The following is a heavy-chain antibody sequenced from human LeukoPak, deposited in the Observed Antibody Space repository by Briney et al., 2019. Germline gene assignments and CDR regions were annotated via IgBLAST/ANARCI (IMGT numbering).Heavy chain of an antibody. Sequence: SVKVSCKASGGTFSSYAISWVRQAPGQGLEWMGGIIPIFGTANYAQKFQGRVTITADESTSTAYMELSSLRSEDTAVYYCARRLLQLWAQFDYWGQGTLVTVPS. CDR1: GGTFSSYA. J-gene: IGHJ4*02. D-gene: IGHD5-18*01. CDR3: ARRLLQLWAQFDY. V-gene: IGHV1-69*13. CDR2: IIPIFGTA.